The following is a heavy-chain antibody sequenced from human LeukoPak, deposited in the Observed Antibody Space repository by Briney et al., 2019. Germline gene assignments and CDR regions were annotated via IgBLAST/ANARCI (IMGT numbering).Heavy chain of an antibody. CDR2: INDIGNT. CDR1: GGPFSGYY. J-gene: IGHJ5*02. Sequence: SETLSLTCAVYGGPFSGYYWSWIRQPPGKGLEWIGEINDIGNTNYNPSLKSRVTISVDTSKNQFSLKLSSVTAADTAVYYCARAYKIRDIVVVPAAISWFDPWGQGTLVTVSS. CDR3: ARAYKIRDIVVVPAAISWFDP. D-gene: IGHD2-2*01. V-gene: IGHV4-34*01.